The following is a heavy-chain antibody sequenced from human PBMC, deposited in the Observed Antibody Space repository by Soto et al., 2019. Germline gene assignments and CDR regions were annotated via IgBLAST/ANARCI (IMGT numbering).Heavy chain of an antibody. Sequence: PGGSLRLSCAASGFTFSSYGMHWVRQAPGKGLEWVAVIWYDGSNKYYADSVKGRFTISRDNSKNTLYLQMNSLRAEDTAVYYCARDDEDGSYCDLGHWGPGTLVNVFS. CDR1: GFTFSSYG. D-gene: IGHD1-26*01. V-gene: IGHV3-33*01. CDR2: IWYDGSNK. J-gene: IGHJ4*01. CDR3: ARDDEDGSYCDLGH.